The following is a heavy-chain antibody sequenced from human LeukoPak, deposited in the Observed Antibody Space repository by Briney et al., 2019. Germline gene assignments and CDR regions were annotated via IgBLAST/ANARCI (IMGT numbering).Heavy chain of an antibody. CDR2: ISYDGSNK. Sequence: GGPLRLSCAASGFTFSSYGMHWVRQAPGKGLEWVAVISYDGSNKYYADSVKGRFTISRDNSKNTLYLQMNSLRAEDTAVYYCAKDPAYCSSTSCYVGGYFDYWGQGTLVTVSS. CDR3: AKDPAYCSSTSCYVGGYFDY. V-gene: IGHV3-30*18. J-gene: IGHJ4*02. D-gene: IGHD2-2*01. CDR1: GFTFSSYG.